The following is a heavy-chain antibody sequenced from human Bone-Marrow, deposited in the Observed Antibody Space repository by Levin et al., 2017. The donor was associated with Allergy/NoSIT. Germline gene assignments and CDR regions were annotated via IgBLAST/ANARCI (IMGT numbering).Heavy chain of an antibody. CDR3: ARGHGYYNYMDV. CDR2: ITIFNLNT. CDR1: GYSFTTYG. D-gene: IGHD3-3*01. J-gene: IGHJ6*03. V-gene: IGHV1-18*01. Sequence: AASVKVSCKASGYSFTTYGINWVRQAPGQGLEWMGWITIFNLNTKYAQNFQDRVTLTTDLSTNTAYMELRTLRPDDTAVYYCARGHGYYNYMDVWGKGTTVTVSS.